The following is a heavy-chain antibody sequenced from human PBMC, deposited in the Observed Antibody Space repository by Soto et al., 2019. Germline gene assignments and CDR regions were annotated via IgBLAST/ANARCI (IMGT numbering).Heavy chain of an antibody. J-gene: IGHJ5*02. V-gene: IGHV3-7*01. CDR2: IKQDGSEK. Sequence: GGSLRLSCAASGFTFSSYWMSWVRQAPGKGLEWVANIKQDGSEKYYVDSVKGRFTISRDNAENSLFLQMNSLRAEDTAVYYCARGGCSSTSCYTGGWFDPWGQGTLVTVSS. CDR1: GFTFSSYW. CDR3: ARGGCSSTSCYTGGWFDP. D-gene: IGHD2-2*02.